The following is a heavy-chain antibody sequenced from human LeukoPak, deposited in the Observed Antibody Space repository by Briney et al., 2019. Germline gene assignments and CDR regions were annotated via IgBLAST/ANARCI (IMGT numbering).Heavy chain of an antibody. D-gene: IGHD5-18*01. Sequence: PGGSLRLSRAASGFTFSSYEMNWVRQAPGKGLEWVSYISRDSSTIYYADSLKGRFTISRDNAKNSLSLLMNSLRAEDTAVYYXXXXXSSRGYTYGTPAFTFDIWGQGTMVTVSS. CDR2: ISRDSSTI. CDR3: XXXXSSRGYTYGTPAFTFDI. J-gene: IGHJ3*02. V-gene: IGHV3-48*03. CDR1: GFTFSSYE.